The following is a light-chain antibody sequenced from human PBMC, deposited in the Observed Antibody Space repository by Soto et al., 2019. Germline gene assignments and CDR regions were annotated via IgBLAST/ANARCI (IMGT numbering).Light chain of an antibody. CDR1: SSDVGGYNY. V-gene: IGLV2-14*01. CDR3: SSYTSSSTYV. Sequence: QSVLTQPPSASGSPGQSVTISCTGTSSDVGGYNYVSWYQQHPGKAPKVMIYDVSNRPSGVSNRFSGSKSGNTAFLIIFGLQAEDEADYYCSSYTSSSTYVFGTGTKVTVL. J-gene: IGLJ1*01. CDR2: DVS.